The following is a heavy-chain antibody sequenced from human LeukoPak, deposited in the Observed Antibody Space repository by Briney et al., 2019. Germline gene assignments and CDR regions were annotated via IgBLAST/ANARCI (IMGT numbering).Heavy chain of an antibody. V-gene: IGHV3-48*03. D-gene: IGHD3-22*01. CDR1: GFTFSSYE. J-gene: IGHJ3*02. CDR3: ASDKGGLTYYYDSSGETYDAFDI. CDR2: ISSSGSTI. Sequence: PGGSVRLSCAASGFTFSSYEMNWVRQAPGKGLEWVSYISSSGSTIYYADSVKGRFTISRDNAKNSLHLQMNSLRAEDTAVYYCASDKGGLTYYYDSSGETYDAFDIWGQGTMVTVSS.